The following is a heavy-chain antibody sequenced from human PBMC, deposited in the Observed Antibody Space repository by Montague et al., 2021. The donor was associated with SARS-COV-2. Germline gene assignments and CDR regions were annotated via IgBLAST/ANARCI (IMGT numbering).Heavy chain of an antibody. Sequence: TLSLTCTVSGGSISSGSYYWSWIRQPAGKGLEWIGRIYTSGSTHYSPSLKSRVTISVDTSKNQFSLKLSSVTAADTAVYYCARDVLLWFGELSFLDVWGKGTTVTVSS. CDR3: ARDVLLWFGELSFLDV. V-gene: IGHV4-61*02. CDR2: IYTSGST. J-gene: IGHJ6*04. D-gene: IGHD3-10*01. CDR1: GGSISSGSYY.